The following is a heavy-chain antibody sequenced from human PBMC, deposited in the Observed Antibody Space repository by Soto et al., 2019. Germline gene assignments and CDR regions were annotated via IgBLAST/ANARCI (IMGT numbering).Heavy chain of an antibody. CDR3: AKVFTTEDIVLYMDV. V-gene: IGHV3-43*01. D-gene: IGHD2-8*02. CDR2: ISWDGGST. CDR1: GFTFDDYT. Sequence: GGSLRLSCAASGFTFDDYTMHWVRQAPGKGLEWVSLISWDGGSTYYADSVKGRFTISRDNSKNSLYLQMNSLRTEDTALYYCAKVFTTEDIVLYMDVWGKGTTVTVSS. J-gene: IGHJ6*03.